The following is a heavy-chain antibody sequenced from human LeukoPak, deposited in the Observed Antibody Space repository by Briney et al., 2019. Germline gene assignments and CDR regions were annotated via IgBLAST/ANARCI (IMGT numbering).Heavy chain of an antibody. CDR3: AKRSGLAAAGTFDY. CDR2: IRYDGSNK. CDR1: GFTFSSYG. V-gene: IGHV3-30*02. J-gene: IGHJ4*02. D-gene: IGHD6-13*01. Sequence: GGSLRLSCAASGFTFSSYGMHWVRQAPGKGLECVAFIRYDGSNKYYADSVKGRFTISRDNSKNTLYLQMNSLRAEDTAVYYCAKRSGLAAAGTFDYWGQGTLVTVSS.